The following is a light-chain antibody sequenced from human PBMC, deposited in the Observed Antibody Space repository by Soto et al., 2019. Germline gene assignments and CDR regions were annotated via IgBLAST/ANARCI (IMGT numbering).Light chain of an antibody. CDR1: QSVGGN. J-gene: IGKJ2*01. CDR3: QQYSDWPPYT. V-gene: IGKV3-15*01. CDR2: ATS. Sequence: PGERATLSCRASQSVGGNVAWYQQKPGQAPRLLLYATSTRATGIPARFSGSGSRTEFTLTISSLQSEDSAVYFCQQYSDWPPYTFGQGTKLEIK.